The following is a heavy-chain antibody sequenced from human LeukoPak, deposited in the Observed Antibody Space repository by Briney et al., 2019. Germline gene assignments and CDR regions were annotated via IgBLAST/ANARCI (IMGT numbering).Heavy chain of an antibody. CDR3: ARVMFGELPSSYYYYYMDV. CDR1: GGSISSYY. Sequence: KPSETLSLXCTVSGGSISSYYWSWIRQPAGKGLEWIGRIYTSGSTNYNPSLKSRVTMSVDTSKNQFSLKLSSVTAADTAVYYCARVMFGELPSSYYYYYMDVWGKGTTVTVSS. J-gene: IGHJ6*03. CDR2: IYTSGST. V-gene: IGHV4-4*07. D-gene: IGHD3-10*02.